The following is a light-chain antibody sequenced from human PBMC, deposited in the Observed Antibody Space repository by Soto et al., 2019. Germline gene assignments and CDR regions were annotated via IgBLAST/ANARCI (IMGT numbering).Light chain of an antibody. J-gene: IGLJ3*02. CDR1: SSNIGAGYD. V-gene: IGLV1-40*01. Sequence: QSVLTQPPSVSGAPGQRVTISCTGSSSNIGAGYDVHWYQQLPGTAPTLLISGNTDRPSGVPDRFSGSKSGTSASLAITGLQTEDEADYYCQSFDRSLTAWVFGLGTKLSVL. CDR3: QSFDRSLTAWV. CDR2: GNT.